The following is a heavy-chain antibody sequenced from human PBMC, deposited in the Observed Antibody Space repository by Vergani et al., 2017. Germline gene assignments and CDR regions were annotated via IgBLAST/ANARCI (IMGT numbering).Heavy chain of an antibody. CDR1: GYSISSGYY. CDR2: IYHSGST. Sequence: QVQLQESGPGLVKPSETLSLTCTVSGYSISSGYYWGWIRQPPGKGLEWIGSIYHSGSTYYNPSLKSRVTISVDTSKNQFSLKLSSVTAADTAVYYCARGGRLSRNWYFDLWGRGTLVTVSS. CDR3: ARGGRLSRNWYFDL. D-gene: IGHD6-25*01. V-gene: IGHV4-38-2*02. J-gene: IGHJ2*01.